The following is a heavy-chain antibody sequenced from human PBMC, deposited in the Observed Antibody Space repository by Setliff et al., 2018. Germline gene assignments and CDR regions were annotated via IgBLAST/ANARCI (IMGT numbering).Heavy chain of an antibody. D-gene: IGHD5-12*01. V-gene: IGHV4-39*07. CDR2: IYYSGST. J-gene: IGHJ4*02. CDR3: ARGRVEMATITPFDY. CDR1: GGSISSSSYY. Sequence: PSETLSLTCTVSGGSISSSSYYWGWIRQPPGKGLEWIGSIYYSGSTYYNTSLKSRVTISVDTSKNQFSLKLSSVTAADTAVYYCARGRVEMATITPFDYWGQGTLVTVSS.